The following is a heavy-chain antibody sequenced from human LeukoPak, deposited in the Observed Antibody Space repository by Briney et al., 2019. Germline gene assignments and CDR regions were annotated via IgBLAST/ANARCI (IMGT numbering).Heavy chain of an antibody. J-gene: IGHJ4*02. CDR2: MNPNSGNT. CDR1: GYTFTGYY. V-gene: IGHV1-8*03. CDR3: ARGMWDFDY. D-gene: IGHD1-26*01. Sequence: ASVKVSCKASGYTFTGYYMHWVRQATGQGLEWMGWMNPNSGNTGYAQKFQGRVTITRNTSISTAYMELSSLRSEDTAVYYCARGMWDFDYWGQGTLVTVSS.